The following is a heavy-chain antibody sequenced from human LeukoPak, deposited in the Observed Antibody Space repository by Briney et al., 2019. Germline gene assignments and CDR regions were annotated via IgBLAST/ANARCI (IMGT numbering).Heavy chain of an antibody. CDR2: IKYSGTT. V-gene: IGHV4-34*01. J-gene: IGHJ4*02. D-gene: IGHD2-2*01. CDR3: ARVFIVLVPTPTYYFDY. CDR1: GGSFTGYY. Sequence: PSETLSLTCAVYGGSFTGYYWSWIRQPPGKGLEWIGEIKYSGTTKYNPSLKSRATMSVDTSKNQFSLKLSSVTAADTAAYYCARVFIVLVPTPTYYFDYWGQGALVTVSS.